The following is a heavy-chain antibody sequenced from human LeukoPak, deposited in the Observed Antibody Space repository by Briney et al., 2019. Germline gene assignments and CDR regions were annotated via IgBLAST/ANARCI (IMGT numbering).Heavy chain of an antibody. V-gene: IGHV3-48*04. CDR1: GLSLSSNN. Sequence: PGGSLRLSCAASGLSLSSNNMHWVRQAPGGGLEWLSYISAGSGTVFSADSVKGRFSISRDNARKSLFLQMNSLRVDDTAVYYCTKDLGLRRMIWGRGTLVIVSS. CDR3: TKDLGLRRMI. J-gene: IGHJ2*01. CDR2: ISAGSGTV. D-gene: IGHD1-14*01.